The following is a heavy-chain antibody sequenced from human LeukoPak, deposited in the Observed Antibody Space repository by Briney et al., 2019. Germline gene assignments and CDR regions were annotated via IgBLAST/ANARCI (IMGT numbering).Heavy chain of an antibody. CDR1: GFTFSSYS. J-gene: IGHJ4*02. V-gene: IGHV3-30*04. CDR2: ISYDGTNI. Sequence: GESLSLSCAASGFTFSSYSMHWVRQAPRKGLEWVAVISYDGTNIYYAHSVKGRFTIFRDNSKNTLFLQMNSLRTEESAVYYCTTDGVGVEGATYDKWGQGTLVSVSS. D-gene: IGHD1-26*01. CDR3: TTDGVGVEGATYDK.